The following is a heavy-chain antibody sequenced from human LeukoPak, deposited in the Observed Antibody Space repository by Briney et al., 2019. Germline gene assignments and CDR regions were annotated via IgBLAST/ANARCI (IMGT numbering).Heavy chain of an antibody. CDR2: ISSPGTTT. CDR1: GFPFSDYY. V-gene: IGHV3-11*04. D-gene: IGHD1-26*01. J-gene: IGHJ6*03. Sequence: GGSLRLSCAASGFPFSDYYMSWIRQAPGKGLEWVSHISSPGTTTLYADSVKGRFTISRDNAKNSLHLQMNTVRADDTAAYYCATGKVGPYYYYMDVWGKGTTVTVSS. CDR3: ATGKVGPYYYYMDV.